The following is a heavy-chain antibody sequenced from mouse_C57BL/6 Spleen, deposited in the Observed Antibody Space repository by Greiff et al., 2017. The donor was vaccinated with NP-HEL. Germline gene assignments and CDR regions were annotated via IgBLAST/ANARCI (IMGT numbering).Heavy chain of an antibody. J-gene: IGHJ2*01. D-gene: IGHD1-1*01. V-gene: IGHV5-4*01. CDR1: GFTFSSYA. CDR3: ARDRDYYGSSAGYFDC. Sequence: EVQGVESGGGLVKPGGSLKLSCAASGFTFSSYAMSWVRQTPEKRLEWVATISDGGSYTYYPDNVKGRFPISRDNAKNNLYLQISHLKSEDTAMYYCARDRDYYGSSAGYFDCWGQGTTLTVSS. CDR2: ISDGGSYT.